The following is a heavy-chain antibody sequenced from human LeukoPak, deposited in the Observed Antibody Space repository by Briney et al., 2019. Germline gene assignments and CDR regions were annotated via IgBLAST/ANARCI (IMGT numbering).Heavy chain of an antibody. CDR3: ARQGTMGAFDY. CDR2: IYYSGNT. Sequence: PSETLSLTCTVSGGSISSSGYYWGWIRQPPGKGLEWIGNIYYSGNTYYNPSLKSRVTISVDTSKNQFSLKLSSVTAADTAVYYCARQGTMGAFDYWGQGTLVTVSS. D-gene: IGHD3-16*01. J-gene: IGHJ4*02. V-gene: IGHV4-39*01. CDR1: GGSISSSGYY.